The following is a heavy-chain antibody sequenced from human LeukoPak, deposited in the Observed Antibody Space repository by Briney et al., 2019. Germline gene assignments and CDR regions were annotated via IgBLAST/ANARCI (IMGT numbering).Heavy chain of an antibody. CDR3: ARDRGIVEATVGYYFDY. Sequence: GGSLRLSCAAFGFTFSSYWMSWVRQAPGKGLEWVANIKQDGSEKYYVDSVKGRFTISRDNAKNSLYLQMNSLRAEDTAVYYCARDRGIVEATVGYYFDYWGQGTLVTVSS. D-gene: IGHD1-26*01. J-gene: IGHJ4*02. V-gene: IGHV3-7*03. CDR2: IKQDGSEK. CDR1: GFTFSSYW.